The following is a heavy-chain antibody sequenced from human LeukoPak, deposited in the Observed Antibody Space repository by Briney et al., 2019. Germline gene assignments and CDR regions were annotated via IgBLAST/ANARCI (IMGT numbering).Heavy chain of an antibody. Sequence: GGSLRLSCAASGFTFSSYEMNWVRQAPGKGLEWVSYISSSGSTIYYADSVKGRFTISRDNAKNSLYLQMNSLRAEDTAVYYCAKLGYYDSSGYYPPRYYYYYYYMDVWGKGTTVTVSS. CDR2: ISSSGSTI. CDR3: AKLGYYDSSGYYPPRYYYYYYYMDV. V-gene: IGHV3-48*03. D-gene: IGHD3-22*01. CDR1: GFTFSSYE. J-gene: IGHJ6*03.